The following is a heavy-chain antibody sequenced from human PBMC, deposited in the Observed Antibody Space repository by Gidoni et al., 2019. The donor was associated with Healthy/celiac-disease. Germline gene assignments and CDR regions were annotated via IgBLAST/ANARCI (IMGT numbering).Heavy chain of an antibody. CDR3: ARKGHCSSTSCYTPQNWFDP. CDR2: IYHSGST. Sequence: QVQLQESGPGRVKPSGTRSLTCAVSGGSISSSSWWRCVRQPPGKGLGWLGEIYHSGSTNYIPSLKSRVTISVDKSKNQFSLKLSSVTAADTAVYYCARKGHCSSTSCYTPQNWFDPWGQGTLVTVSS. CDR1: GGSISSSSW. J-gene: IGHJ5*02. D-gene: IGHD2-2*02. V-gene: IGHV4-4*02.